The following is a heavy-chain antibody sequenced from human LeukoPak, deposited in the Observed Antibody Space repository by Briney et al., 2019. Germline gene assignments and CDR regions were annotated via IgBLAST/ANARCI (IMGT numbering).Heavy chain of an antibody. Sequence: GGSLRLSCAASGFTFDDYGMSWVRQAPGKGLEWVSGINWNGGSTGYADSVKGRFTISRDNAKNSLYLQMNSLRAEDTALYYCARDASYGFPYYYYYMDVWGKGTTVTVSS. CDR2: INWNGGST. J-gene: IGHJ6*03. D-gene: IGHD5-18*01. V-gene: IGHV3-20*04. CDR3: ARDASYGFPYYYYYMDV. CDR1: GFTFDDYG.